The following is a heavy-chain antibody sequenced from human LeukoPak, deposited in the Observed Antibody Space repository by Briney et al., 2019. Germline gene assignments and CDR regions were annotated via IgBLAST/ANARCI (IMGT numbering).Heavy chain of an antibody. J-gene: IGHJ5*02. V-gene: IGHV4-39*07. CDR1: GGSISSSSYY. Sequence: PSETLSLTCTVSGGSISSSSYYWGWIRQPPGKGLEWIGSIYYSGSTYYNPSLKSRVTISVDTSKNQFSLKLSSVTAADTAVYYCARRLTIFGAKRWFDPWGQGTLVTVSS. D-gene: IGHD3-3*01. CDR3: ARRLTIFGAKRWFDP. CDR2: IYYSGST.